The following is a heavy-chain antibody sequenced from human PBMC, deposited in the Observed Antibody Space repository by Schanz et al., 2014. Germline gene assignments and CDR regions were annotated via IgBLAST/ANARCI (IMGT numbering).Heavy chain of an antibody. J-gene: IGHJ4*02. CDR1: GFTFSSYT. Sequence: EVQLLDSGGGLVRPGGSLRLSCAASGFTFSSYTMNWVRQAPGKGLEWVSAITGSGSKTYYADSVKGRFTIARDNSKNTLFLQMDSLRVEDTAVYYCMAMGRNTSHYFDHWGQGTLVTVSS. CDR3: MAMGRNTSHYFDH. D-gene: IGHD1-1*01. CDR2: ITGSGSKT. V-gene: IGHV3-23*01.